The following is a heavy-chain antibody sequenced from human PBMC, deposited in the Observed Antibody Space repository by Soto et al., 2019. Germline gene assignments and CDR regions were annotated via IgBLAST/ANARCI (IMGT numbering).Heavy chain of an antibody. Sequence: QVQLVQSGAEVKKPGSSVNVSCKASGGTFSSYAISWVRQAPGQGLEWMGGIIPIFGTANYAQKFQGRVTISADEATSTAYMELSSLRSEDTAVYYCARDDELSGAVHYYYYGMDVWGQGTTVTVSS. J-gene: IGHJ6*02. D-gene: IGHD3-16*02. V-gene: IGHV1-69*01. CDR1: GGTFSSYA. CDR2: IIPIFGTA. CDR3: ARDDELSGAVHYYYYGMDV.